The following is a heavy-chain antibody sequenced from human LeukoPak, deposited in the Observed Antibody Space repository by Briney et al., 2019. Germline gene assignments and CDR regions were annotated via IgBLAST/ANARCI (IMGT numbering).Heavy chain of an antibody. CDR3: AREEYYYDSSGYYAFDI. V-gene: IGHV4-34*01. D-gene: IGHD3-22*01. Sequence: SETLSLTCAVYGGSFSGYYWSWIRQPPGKGLEWIGEINHSGSTYYNPSLKSRVTISVDTSKNQFSLKLSSVTAADTAVYYCAREEYYYDSSGYYAFDIWGQGTMVTVSS. CDR1: GGSFSGYY. CDR2: INHSGST. J-gene: IGHJ3*02.